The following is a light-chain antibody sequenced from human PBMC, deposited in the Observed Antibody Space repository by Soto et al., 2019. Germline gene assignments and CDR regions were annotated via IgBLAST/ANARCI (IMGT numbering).Light chain of an antibody. CDR1: QSILHSGGKTY. V-gene: IGKV2D-29*01. CDR2: EDS. CDR3: MQSIQVPWT. J-gene: IGKJ1*01. Sequence: DIVMTQTPLSLSVTPGQPASIACKSNQSILHSGGKTYLYWYLQKPGQPPQLLIYEDSNRLSGVPDTFSGSGAGTDFTLKISRVEAEDVGVYYCMQSIQVPWTFGQGTKVEIK.